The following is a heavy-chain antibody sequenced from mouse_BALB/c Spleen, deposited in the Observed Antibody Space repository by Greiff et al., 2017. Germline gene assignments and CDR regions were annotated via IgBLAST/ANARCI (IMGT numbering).Heavy chain of an antibody. CDR1: GFSLTSYG. J-gene: IGHJ4*01. D-gene: IGHD5-1*01. CDR2: KWSGGST. V-gene: IGHV2-4-1*01. CDR3: ASKGSTYAMGY. Sequence: VQLQESGPGLVQPSQSLSITCTVSGFSLTSYGVHWVRQSPGKGVEWLGVKWSGGSTDYNAAFISRLSISEDNSKSQVFFKMNSLQADDTSIYNCASKGSTYAMGYWGQGTSVTVSS.